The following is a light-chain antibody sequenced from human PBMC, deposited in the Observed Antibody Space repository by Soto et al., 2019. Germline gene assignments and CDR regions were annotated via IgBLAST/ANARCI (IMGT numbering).Light chain of an antibody. Sequence: QSVLTQPPSASGTPGQRVTISCSGSGSNIGTNYVYWYQQFPGTAPKLLIYKNNQQPSGVPDRFSGSMSGTSASLAISGLRSEDEADYYCAAWDDSLRVFGGGTKVTVL. J-gene: IGLJ3*02. CDR3: AAWDDSLRV. CDR1: GSNIGTNY. V-gene: IGLV1-47*01. CDR2: KNN.